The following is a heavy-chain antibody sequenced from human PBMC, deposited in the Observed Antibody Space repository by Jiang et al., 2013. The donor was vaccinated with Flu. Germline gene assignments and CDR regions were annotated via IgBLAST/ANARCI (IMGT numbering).Heavy chain of an antibody. D-gene: IGHD2-8*01. Sequence: LLKPSETLSLTCTVSGGSISSYYWSWIRQPPGKGLEWIGYIYYSGSTNYNPSLKSRVTISVDTSKNQFSLKLSSVTAADTAVYYCARHVWSQGLFDPWGQGTLVTVSS. V-gene: IGHV4-59*01. J-gene: IGHJ5*02. CDR2: IYYSGST. CDR3: ARHVWSQGLFDP. CDR1: GGSISSYY.